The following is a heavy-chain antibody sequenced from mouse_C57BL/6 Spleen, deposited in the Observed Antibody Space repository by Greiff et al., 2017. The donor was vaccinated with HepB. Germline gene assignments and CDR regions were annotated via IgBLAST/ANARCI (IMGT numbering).Heavy chain of an antibody. CDR1: GYTFTSYW. V-gene: IGHV1-69*01. J-gene: IGHJ3*01. CDR2: IDPSDSYT. D-gene: IGHD2-4*01. CDR3: ARGGYDYGVAY. Sequence: QVPVKQPGAELVLPGASVKLSCKASGYTFTSYWMHWVKQRPGQGLEWIGEIDPSDSYTNYNQKFKGKSTLTVDKSSSTAYMQLSSLTSEDSAVYYCARGGYDYGVAYWGQGTLVTVSA.